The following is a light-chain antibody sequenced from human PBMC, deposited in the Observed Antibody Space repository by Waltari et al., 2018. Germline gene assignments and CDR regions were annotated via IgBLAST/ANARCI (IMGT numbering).Light chain of an antibody. V-gene: IGLV10-54*04. CDR3: SAWDSSLYGWV. CDR1: RKNVGNEG. Sequence: QAGLTQPPSVSKGLRQTATLTCSGNRKNVGNEGVSWPQHHQGHPPKLLSYRDDNRPSVSSERFSASRSGSTASLTITGLQPDDEADYYCSAWDSSLYGWVFGGGTKLTVL. CDR2: RDD. J-gene: IGLJ3*02.